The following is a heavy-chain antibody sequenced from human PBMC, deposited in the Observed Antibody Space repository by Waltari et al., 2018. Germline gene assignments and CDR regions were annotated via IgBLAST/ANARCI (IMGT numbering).Heavy chain of an antibody. CDR2: KRNEANGYTT. CDR1: GFTFSDHF. V-gene: IGHV3-72*01. D-gene: IGHD1-26*01. Sequence: EVQLVESGGGLVQPGGSLTLSCSASGFTFSDHFMAWVRQAPGKGLEWVGRKRNEANGYTTEYAESVKGRFTVSRDDSQSSLYLQMNSLKTEDTAVYYCVRERFTGSYFLGAFDIWGQGTRVTVSP. J-gene: IGHJ3*02. CDR3: VRERFTGSYFLGAFDI.